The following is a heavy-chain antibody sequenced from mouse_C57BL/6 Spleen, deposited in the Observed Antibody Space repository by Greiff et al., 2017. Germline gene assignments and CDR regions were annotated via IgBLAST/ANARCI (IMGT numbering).Heavy chain of an antibody. CDR1: GFSFNTYA. J-gene: IGHJ4*01. CDR2: IRSKSNNYAT. D-gene: IGHD2-14*01. V-gene: IGHV10-1*01. CDR3: VRHPYEDYAMDY. Sequence: EVMLVESGGGLVQPKGSLKLSCAASGFSFNTYAMNWVRQAPGKGLEWVARIRSKSNNYATYYADSVKDRFTISRDDSESMLYLQMNNLKTEDTAMYYCVRHPYEDYAMDYWGQGTSVTVSS.